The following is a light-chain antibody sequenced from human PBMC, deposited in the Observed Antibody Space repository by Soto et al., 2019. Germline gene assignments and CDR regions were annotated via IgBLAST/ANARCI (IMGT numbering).Light chain of an antibody. J-gene: IGKJ5*01. CDR1: QDVRSW. Sequence: DIQMTQSRSSVSAAVGDGVTITCRASQDVRSWLGWYQQKPGKAPKLLIYAASSLQSGVPSRFSGSGSGTDFTLTISSLEPEDSAVYYCQQSNIWPPVTFGQGTRLEIK. CDR2: AAS. CDR3: QQSNIWPPVT. V-gene: IGKV1-12*01.